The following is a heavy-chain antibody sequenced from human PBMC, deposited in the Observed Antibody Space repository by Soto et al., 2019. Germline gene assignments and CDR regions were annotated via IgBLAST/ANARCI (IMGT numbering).Heavy chain of an antibody. V-gene: IGHV3-23*01. CDR2: ISGSGGST. CDR1: VFTFSSYA. CDR3: AKDPIPWAVAGTDY. Sequence: GGSLRLSCAASVFTFSSYAMSWVRQAPGKGLEWVSAISGSGGSTYYADSVKGRFTISRDNSKNTLYLQMNSLRAEDTAVYYCAKDPIPWAVAGTDYWGQGTLVTVSS. D-gene: IGHD6-19*01. J-gene: IGHJ4*02.